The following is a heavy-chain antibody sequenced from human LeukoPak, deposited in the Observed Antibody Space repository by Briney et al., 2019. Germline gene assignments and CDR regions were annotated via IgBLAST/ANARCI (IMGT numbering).Heavy chain of an antibody. Sequence: SETLSLTCTVSGGSISIYYWNWIRQPPGKRLEWIGYIYNSGSTIYNPSLKSRVTMSVDTSKNQFSLKLRSVTAADTAVYYCARSYSGTNHPFDFWGQGTLVTVSS. CDR3: ARSYSGTNHPFDF. D-gene: IGHD5-12*01. CDR1: GGSISIYY. J-gene: IGHJ4*02. V-gene: IGHV4-59*01. CDR2: IYNSGST.